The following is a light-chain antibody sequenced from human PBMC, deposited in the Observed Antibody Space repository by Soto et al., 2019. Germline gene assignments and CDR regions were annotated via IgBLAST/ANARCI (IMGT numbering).Light chain of an antibody. CDR2: GAS. J-gene: IGKJ3*01. Sequence: EIVMTQSPATLSVSPGERATLSCRASQSVSDNLAWYQQKPGQAPRLLIYGASTRATGIPARFSGSGSGTEFTLTISSLQSEDFAVYYCQQYGSSRGTFGPGTKVDIK. V-gene: IGKV3-15*01. CDR1: QSVSDN. CDR3: QQYGSSRGT.